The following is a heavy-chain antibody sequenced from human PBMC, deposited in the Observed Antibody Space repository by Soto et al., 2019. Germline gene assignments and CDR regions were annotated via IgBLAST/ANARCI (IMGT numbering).Heavy chain of an antibody. CDR3: TRHTSDRYGPDY. V-gene: IGHV5-51*01. CDR2: IYPYDSET. Sequence: GESLKISCKGSGYSFISYWIGWVRQMPGKGLQLIGIIYPYDSETRYSPSFQGQVTISADRSTSTAYLQWTSLKAADTAIYYCTRHTSDRYGPDYWGQGTLVTVSS. D-gene: IGHD5-18*01. CDR1: GYSFISYW. J-gene: IGHJ4*02.